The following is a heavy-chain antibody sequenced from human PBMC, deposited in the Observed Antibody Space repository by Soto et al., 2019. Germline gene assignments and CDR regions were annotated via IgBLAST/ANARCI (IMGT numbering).Heavy chain of an antibody. J-gene: IGHJ4*02. D-gene: IGHD2-2*02. CDR1: GGTFSSYA. V-gene: IGHV1-69*06. CDR2: IIPIFGTA. Sequence: GASVKVSCKASGGTFSSYAISWVRQAPGQGLEWMGGIIPIFGTANYAQKFQGRVTITADKSTSTAYMELSSLRSEDTAVYYCERDAGDIVVVPAAIDRPRYFDYWGQGTLVTAPQ. CDR3: ERDAGDIVVVPAAIDRPRYFDY.